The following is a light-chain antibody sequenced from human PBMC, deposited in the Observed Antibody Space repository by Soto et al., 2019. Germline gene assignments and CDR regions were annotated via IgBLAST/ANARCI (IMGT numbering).Light chain of an antibody. V-gene: IGLV2-14*01. CDR3: SSFTSSRAYV. J-gene: IGLJ1*01. Sequence: QSVLTQPASVSGSPGQSITISCTGTSSDVGGYNYVSWYQQQSGKAPKLIIYEVSNRPSGVSNRFSGSKSGNTASLTISGLQAEDEADYYCSSFTSSRAYVFGIGTKVTVL. CDR1: SSDVGGYNY. CDR2: EVS.